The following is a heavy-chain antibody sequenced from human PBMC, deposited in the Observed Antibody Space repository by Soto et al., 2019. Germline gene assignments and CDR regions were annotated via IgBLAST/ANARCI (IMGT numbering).Heavy chain of an antibody. D-gene: IGHD3-3*01. CDR2: ISYDGSNK. CDR1: GFTFSSYA. CDR3: ARDHTPTYYDFWSGPIGYYGMDV. Sequence: VGSLRLSCAASGFTFSSYAMHWVRQAPGKGLEWVAVISYDGSNKYYADSVKGRFTISRDNSKNTLYLQMNSLRAEDTAVYYCARDHTPTYYDFWSGPIGYYGMDVWGQGTTVTVSS. J-gene: IGHJ6*02. V-gene: IGHV3-30-3*01.